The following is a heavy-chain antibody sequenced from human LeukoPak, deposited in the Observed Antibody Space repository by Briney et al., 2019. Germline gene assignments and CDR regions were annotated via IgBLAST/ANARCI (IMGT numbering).Heavy chain of an antibody. D-gene: IGHD3-9*01. J-gene: IGHJ5*02. Sequence: SETLSLTCTVSGGSISSSSYYWGWIRQPPGKGLEWIGSIYYSGSTYYNPSLKSRVTISVDTSKNQFSLKLSSATAADTAVYYCARDGRRYFDWQAGGHWFDPWGQGTLVTVSS. CDR3: ARDGRRYFDWQAGGHWFDP. V-gene: IGHV4-39*07. CDR2: IYYSGST. CDR1: GGSISSSSYY.